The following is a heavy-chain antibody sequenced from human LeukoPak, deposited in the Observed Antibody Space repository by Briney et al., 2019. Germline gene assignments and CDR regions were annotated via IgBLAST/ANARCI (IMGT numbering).Heavy chain of an antibody. CDR2: ISGSGGST. CDR1: GFTFDDYA. CDR3: AKSPRYCSSTSCYL. D-gene: IGHD2-2*01. Sequence: GGSLRLSCAASGFTFDDYAMHWVRQAPGKGLEWVSAISGSGGSTYYADSVKGRFTISRDNSKNTLYLQMNSLRAEDTAVYYCAKSPRYCSSTSCYLWGQGTLVTVSS. V-gene: IGHV3-23*01. J-gene: IGHJ4*02.